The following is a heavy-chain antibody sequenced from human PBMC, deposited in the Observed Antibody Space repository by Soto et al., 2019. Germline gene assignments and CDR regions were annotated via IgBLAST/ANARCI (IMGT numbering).Heavy chain of an antibody. D-gene: IGHD2-2*01. Sequence: EVQLVESGGGLVQPGGSLRLSCAASGFTFRTYWMSWVRQAPGKGLEWVANIKQDGSEKYYVDSVKGRFTISRDDAKNSLYLQMNSLRAEDTAVYYCARVSRYCSSTSCFLSHFDYWGQGTLVTVSS. J-gene: IGHJ4*02. V-gene: IGHV3-7*01. CDR3: ARVSRYCSSTSCFLSHFDY. CDR1: GFTFRTYW. CDR2: IKQDGSEK.